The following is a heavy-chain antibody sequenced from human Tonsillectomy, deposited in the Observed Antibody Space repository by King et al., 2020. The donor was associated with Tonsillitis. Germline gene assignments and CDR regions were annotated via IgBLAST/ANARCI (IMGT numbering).Heavy chain of an antibody. Sequence: VQLVESGGGLVQPGRSLRLSCAASGFTFDYYAMHWVRHAPGKGLEWVSGISWTSGSIVYADSVKGRFTISRTNAKNSLSLQMTSLRTEDTALYYCVRDVSSGWYSPFDNWGQGALVTVSS. CDR3: VRDVSSGWYSPFDN. CDR2: ISWTSGSI. V-gene: IGHV3-9*01. CDR1: GFTFDYYA. J-gene: IGHJ4*02. D-gene: IGHD6-19*01.